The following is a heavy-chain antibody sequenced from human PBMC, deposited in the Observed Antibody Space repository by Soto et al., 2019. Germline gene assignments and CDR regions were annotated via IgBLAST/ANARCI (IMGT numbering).Heavy chain of an antibody. CDR2: IWYDGSNK. Sequence: PGGSLRLSCAASGFTFSSYGMHWVRQAPGKGLEWVAAIWYDGSNKYYADSVKGRFTISRDNSKNTLYLQMNSLRAEDTAVYYCARDRDMVRGAFDYWGQGTLVTVSS. J-gene: IGHJ4*02. D-gene: IGHD3-10*01. V-gene: IGHV3-33*01. CDR3: ARDRDMVRGAFDY. CDR1: GFTFSSYG.